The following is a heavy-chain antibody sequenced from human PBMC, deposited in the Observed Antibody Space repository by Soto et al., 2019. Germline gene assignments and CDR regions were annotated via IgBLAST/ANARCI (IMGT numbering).Heavy chain of an antibody. CDR2: ISAYNGDT. CDR1: GYSFTNYG. V-gene: IGHV1-18*01. CDR3: ARDRGVAPPVAGNTHYYYYMDV. D-gene: IGHD6-19*01. J-gene: IGHJ6*03. Sequence: QDPLVQSEGEVKKPGASVKVSCKASGYSFTNYGITWVRQAPGQGFEWMGWISAYNGDTNYAQKLQGRVTMTTDASTSTAYLELRSLRSDDTAVYYCARDRGVAPPVAGNTHYYYYMDVWGKGTTVTVSS.